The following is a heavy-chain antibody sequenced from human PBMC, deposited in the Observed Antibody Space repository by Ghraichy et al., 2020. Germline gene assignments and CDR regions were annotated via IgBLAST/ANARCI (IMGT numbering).Heavy chain of an antibody. CDR3: ARKVSGSYYPEYFQH. D-gene: IGHD1-26*01. CDR1: GFTFSASW. V-gene: IGHV3-7*01. CDR2: IRQDGGET. J-gene: IGHJ1*01. Sequence: GGSLRLSCAASGFTFSASWMSWVRQAPGKGLEWVANIRQDGGETHYVDSVKGRFTISRDNAKNSVYLQMNNLRAEDTALYFCARKVSGSYYPEYFQHWGQGTLVTVSP.